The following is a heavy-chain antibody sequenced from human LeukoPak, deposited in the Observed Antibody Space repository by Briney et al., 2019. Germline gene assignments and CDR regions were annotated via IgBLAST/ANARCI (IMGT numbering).Heavy chain of an antibody. CDR2: IYHSGST. Sequence: SETLSLTCAVSGGSISSGGYSWSWIRRPPGKGLEWIGYIYHSGSTYYNPSLKSRVTISVDRSKNQFSLKLSSVTAADTAVYYCARTDAYCSSTSCYMGWFDPWGQGTLVTVSS. CDR1: GGSISSGGYS. J-gene: IGHJ5*02. CDR3: ARTDAYCSSTSCYMGWFDP. D-gene: IGHD2-2*02. V-gene: IGHV4-30-2*01.